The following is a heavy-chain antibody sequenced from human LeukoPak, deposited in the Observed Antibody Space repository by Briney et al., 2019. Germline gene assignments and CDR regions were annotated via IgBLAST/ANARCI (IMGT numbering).Heavy chain of an antibody. CDR3: AKDIAVAGYDAFDI. D-gene: IGHD6-19*01. Sequence: PGGSLRLSCAASGFTFSSYAMSWVRQAPGKGLEWVSYISSSGSTIYYADSVKGRFTISRDNAKNSLYLQMNSLRAEDTALYYCAKDIAVAGYDAFDIWGQGTMVTVSS. CDR2: ISSSGSTI. J-gene: IGHJ3*02. V-gene: IGHV3-48*04. CDR1: GFTFSSYA.